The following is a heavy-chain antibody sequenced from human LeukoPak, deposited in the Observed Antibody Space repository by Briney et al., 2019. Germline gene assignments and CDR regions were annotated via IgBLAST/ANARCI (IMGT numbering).Heavy chain of an antibody. CDR1: GYTFTGYY. CDR2: INPNSGGT. J-gene: IGHJ4*02. V-gene: IGHV1-2*02. CDR3: ARDLKRIAAVQPPEFDY. D-gene: IGHD6-13*01. Sequence: ASVKVSCKASGYTFTGYYMHWVRQAPGQGLEWMGWINPNSGGTNYAQKFQGRVTMTRDTSISTAYMELSRLRSDDTAVYYCARDLKRIAAVQPPEFDYRGQGTLVTVSS.